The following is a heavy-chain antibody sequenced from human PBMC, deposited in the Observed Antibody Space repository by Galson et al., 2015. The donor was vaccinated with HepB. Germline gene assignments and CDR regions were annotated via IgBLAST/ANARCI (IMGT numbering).Heavy chain of an antibody. CDR2: IHFSGIT. CDR1: GDSVTSDDYF. CDR3: AKVERPTRPDDLWSGRKSHFYYYMDV. V-gene: IGHV4-30-4*01. Sequence: TLSLTCTVSGDSVTSDDYFWSWIRQPPGKGLEWIGNIHFSGITYYNPSLKSRLVISVDTSKNEFSLQLTSVTAADTAVYFCAKVERPTRPDDLWSGRKSHFYYYMDVWGEGTAVTVSS. J-gene: IGHJ6*03. D-gene: IGHD3-3*01.